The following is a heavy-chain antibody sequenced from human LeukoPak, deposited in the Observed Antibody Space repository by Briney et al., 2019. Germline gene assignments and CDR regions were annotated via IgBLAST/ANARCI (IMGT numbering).Heavy chain of an antibody. CDR2: INHSGST. CDR1: GGSFSCYY. D-gene: IGHD3-22*01. J-gene: IGHJ4*02. V-gene: IGHV4-34*01. Sequence: SETLSLTCGVYGGSFSCYYWSWIRQPPGKGLEWIGEINHSGSTNYNPSLKSRVTISVDTSKNQFSLKLSSVTAADTAVYYCARGYYDRSGYIVWGQGTLVTVSS. CDR3: ARGYYDRSGYIV.